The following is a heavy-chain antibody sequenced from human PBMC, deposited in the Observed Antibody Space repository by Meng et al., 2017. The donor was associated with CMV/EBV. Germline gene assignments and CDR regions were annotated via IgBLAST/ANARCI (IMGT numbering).Heavy chain of an antibody. CDR1: GGSFSGYY. Sequence: VPLERGGAGVMKPSDTLSLSGAVYGGSFSGYYWSWIRQPPGKGLEWIGEINHSGSTNYNPSLKSRVTISVDTSKNQFSLKLSSVTAADTTVYYCASSLTYPDYWGQGTLVTVSS. V-gene: IGHV4-34*01. CDR3: ASSLTYPDY. CDR2: INHSGST. D-gene: IGHD2-15*01. J-gene: IGHJ4*02.